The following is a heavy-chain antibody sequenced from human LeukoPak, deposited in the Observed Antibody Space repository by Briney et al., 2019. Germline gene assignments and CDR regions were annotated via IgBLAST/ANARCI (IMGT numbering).Heavy chain of an antibody. CDR1: GGTFSSYA. CDR3: ARVAMGRGVAYLGFDP. D-gene: IGHD3-10*01. Sequence: SVKVSCKASGGTFSSYAISWVRQAPAQGLEWMGGIIPIFGTANYAQKIQGRVTITADESTSTAYMELSSLRSEDTAVYYCARVAMGRGVAYLGFDPWGQGTLVTVSS. CDR2: IIPIFGTA. J-gene: IGHJ5*02. V-gene: IGHV1-69*13.